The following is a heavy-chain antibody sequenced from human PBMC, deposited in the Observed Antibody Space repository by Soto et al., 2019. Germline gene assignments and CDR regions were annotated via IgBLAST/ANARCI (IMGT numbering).Heavy chain of an antibody. CDR2: IAHGGDA. CDR3: PRVETPMIPPTGPFDS. CDR1: GDSISSGRYF. V-gene: IGHV4-31*03. J-gene: IGHJ4*02. Sequence: LSLTCTVSGDSISSGRYFWTWIRQHPGKGLEWIGHIAHGGDAFYNPSLKTRVTRSVATSENQFSLMLTSATAADTAVYYCPRVETPMIPPTGPFDSWGQGTLLT. D-gene: IGHD5-18*01.